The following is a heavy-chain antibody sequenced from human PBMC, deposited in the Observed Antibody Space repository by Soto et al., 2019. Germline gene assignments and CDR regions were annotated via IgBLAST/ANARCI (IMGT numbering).Heavy chain of an antibody. Sequence: GESLKISCKGSGYSFTSYWIGWVRQMPGKGLEWMGIIYPGDSDTRYSPSFQGQVTISADKSISTAYLQWSSLKASDTAMYYCARDSSMTLFGVSGFDYYYFYRMAVWGQGTTVTVSS. V-gene: IGHV5-51*01. D-gene: IGHD3-3*01. CDR3: ARDSSMTLFGVSGFDYYYFYRMAV. J-gene: IGHJ6*02. CDR1: GYSFTSYW. CDR2: IYPGDSDT.